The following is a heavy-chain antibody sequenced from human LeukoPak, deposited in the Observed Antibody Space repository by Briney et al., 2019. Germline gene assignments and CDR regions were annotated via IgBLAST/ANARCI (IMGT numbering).Heavy chain of an antibody. Sequence: SETLSLTCTVSGGSISSSSYYWGWIRQPPGKGLEWIGSIYYSGSTYYNPSLKSRVTISVDTSKNQFSLKLSSVTAADTAVYYCARARSYYYDSSGYYYYWGQGTLVTVSS. D-gene: IGHD3-22*01. CDR2: IYYSGST. J-gene: IGHJ4*02. CDR1: GGSISSSSYY. CDR3: ARARSYYYDSSGYYYY. V-gene: IGHV4-39*07.